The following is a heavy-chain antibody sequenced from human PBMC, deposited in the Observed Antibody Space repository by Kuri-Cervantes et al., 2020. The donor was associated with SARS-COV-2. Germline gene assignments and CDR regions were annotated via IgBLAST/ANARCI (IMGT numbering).Heavy chain of an antibody. CDR2: ISYDGSNK. CDR3: ARESKYPMMYYYYGMDV. J-gene: IGHJ6*02. D-gene: IGHD3-22*01. Sequence: GGSLRLSCAASGFTFSSYGMHWVRQAPGKGLEWVAVISYDGSNKYYADSVKGRFTISRDNSMNTLYLQMNSLRAEDTAVYYCARESKYPMMYYYYGMDVWGQGTTVTVSS. CDR1: GFTFSSYG. V-gene: IGHV3-30*03.